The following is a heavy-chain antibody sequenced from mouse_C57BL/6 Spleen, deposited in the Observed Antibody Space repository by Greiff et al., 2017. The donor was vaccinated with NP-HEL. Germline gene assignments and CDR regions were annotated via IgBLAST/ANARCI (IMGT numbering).Heavy chain of an antibody. Sequence: QVQLQQPGAELVMPGASVKLSCKASGYTFTSYWMHWVKQRPGQGLEWIGEIDPSDSYTNYNQKFKGKSTLTVDKSSSTAYMQLSSLTSEDSAVYYCARRAVVAMDYWGQGTSVTVSS. CDR2: IDPSDSYT. CDR1: GYTFTSYW. D-gene: IGHD1-1*01. V-gene: IGHV1-69*01. J-gene: IGHJ4*01. CDR3: ARRAVVAMDY.